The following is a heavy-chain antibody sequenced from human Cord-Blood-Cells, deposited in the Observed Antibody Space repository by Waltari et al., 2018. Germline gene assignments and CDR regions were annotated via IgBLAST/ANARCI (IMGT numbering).Heavy chain of an antibody. CDR1: GGSFSGYY. CDR2: INQSGRT. Sequence: QVQLQQWGAGLLKPSETMSLTCAVYGGSFSGYYWSWSSQAPGKGLEWIGEINQSGRTNYTPSLKSRVTISVDTSKNQFSLKLSSVTAADTAVYYCARGGCSSTSCYYFDYWGQGTLVTVSS. D-gene: IGHD2-2*01. CDR3: ARGGCSSTSCYYFDY. V-gene: IGHV4-34*01. J-gene: IGHJ4*02.